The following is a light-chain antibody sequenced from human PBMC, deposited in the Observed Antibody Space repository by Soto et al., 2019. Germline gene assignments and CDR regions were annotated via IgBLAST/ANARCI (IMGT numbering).Light chain of an antibody. CDR2: GAS. CDR1: QSVSSSY. V-gene: IGKV3-20*01. J-gene: IGKJ2*01. CDR3: QQYGSSSMYT. Sequence: EIVLTQSPGTLSLSPGERATLSCRASQSVSSSYLAWYQQKPGQAPRLLIYGASSRATGIPDRFSGSGSGTDFTLTISRLEHEAFAVYYCQQYGSSSMYTFGQGTKLEIK.